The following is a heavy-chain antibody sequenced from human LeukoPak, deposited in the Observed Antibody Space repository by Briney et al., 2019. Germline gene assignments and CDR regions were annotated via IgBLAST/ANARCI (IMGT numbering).Heavy chain of an antibody. Sequence: GGSLRLSCAASGFTFSYYSMNWVRQTPGKGLEWVSSIRSSSSSIYYADSVKGRFTISRDNAKNSLFLRMNSLRAEDTAVYYCARDISSLTRGYSYGSHYYYGMDVWGQGTTVTVSS. V-gene: IGHV3-21*01. J-gene: IGHJ6*02. CDR2: IRSSSSSI. D-gene: IGHD5-18*01. CDR1: GFTFSYYS. CDR3: ARDISSLTRGYSYGSHYYYGMDV.